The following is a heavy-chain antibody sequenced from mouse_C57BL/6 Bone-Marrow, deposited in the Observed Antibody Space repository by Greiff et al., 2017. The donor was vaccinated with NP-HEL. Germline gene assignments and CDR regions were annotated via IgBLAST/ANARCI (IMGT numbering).Heavy chain of an antibody. CDR3: ARSPIYYYGSSYGFDY. CDR2: IHPNSGST. CDR1: GYTFTSYW. Sequence: QVQLQQSGAELVKPGASVKLSCKASGYTFTSYWMHWVKQRPGQGLEWIGMIHPNSGSTNYNEKFKSKATLTVDKSSSTAYMQLSSLTSEDSAVYYCARSPIYYYGSSYGFDYWGQGTTLTVSS. D-gene: IGHD1-1*01. J-gene: IGHJ2*01. V-gene: IGHV1-64*01.